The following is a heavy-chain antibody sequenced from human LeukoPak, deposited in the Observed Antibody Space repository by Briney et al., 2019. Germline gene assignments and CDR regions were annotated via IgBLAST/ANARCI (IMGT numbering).Heavy chain of an antibody. Sequence: SQTLSLTCTVSGGSISSGSYYWSWIRQPPGKGLEWIGEINHSGSTNYNPSLKSQVTISVDTSKNQFSLKLSSVTAADTAVYYCARGRIVVVIGPVFDYWGQGTLVTVSS. D-gene: IGHD3-22*01. J-gene: IGHJ4*02. V-gene: IGHV4-39*07. CDR1: GGSISSGSYY. CDR2: INHSGST. CDR3: ARGRIVVVIGPVFDY.